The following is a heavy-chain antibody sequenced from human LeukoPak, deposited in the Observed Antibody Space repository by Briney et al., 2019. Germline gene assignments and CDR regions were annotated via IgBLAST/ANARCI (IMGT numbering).Heavy chain of an antibody. V-gene: IGHV1-69*13. CDR3: ARDRATRAPYDILTGYYGFDP. J-gene: IGHJ5*02. D-gene: IGHD3-9*01. CDR2: IIPIFGTA. CDR1: GGTFSSYA. Sequence: GASVKVSCKASGGTFSSYAISWVRLAPGQGLEWMGGIIPIFGTANYAQKFQGRVTITADESTSTAYMELSSLRSEDTAVYYCARDRATRAPYDILTGYYGFDPWGQGTLVTVSS.